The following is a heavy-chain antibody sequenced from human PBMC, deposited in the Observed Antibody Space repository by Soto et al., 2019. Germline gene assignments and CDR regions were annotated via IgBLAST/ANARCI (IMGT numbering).Heavy chain of an antibody. D-gene: IGHD3-22*01. CDR3: ASQNYYDSSGFYYAEYFQH. CDR2: IYYSGST. Sequence: QLQLQESGPGLVKPSETLSLTCTVSGGSISSSSYYWGWIRQPPGKGLEWIGSIYYSGSTYYNPYLKSRVTISIDTSKNQFSLKLSSVTAADTAVYYCASQNYYDSSGFYYAEYFQHWGQGTLVTVSS. J-gene: IGHJ1*01. CDR1: GGSISSSSYY. V-gene: IGHV4-39*01.